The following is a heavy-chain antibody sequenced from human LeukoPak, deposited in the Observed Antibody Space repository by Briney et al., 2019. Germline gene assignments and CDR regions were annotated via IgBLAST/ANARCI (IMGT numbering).Heavy chain of an antibody. CDR3: ARGHGTSWFPFDS. J-gene: IGHJ4*02. CDR1: GFSFSIYQ. CDR2: ISDGDPTI. D-gene: IGHD3-10*01. Sequence: GGSLRLSCTASGFSFSIYQMNWVRQAPGKGLEWVSHISDGDPTIYYADSVKGRFTISRDDAKSSLYLEMNSLSAEDTAIYYCARGHGTSWFPFDSWGQGTLVTVSS. V-gene: IGHV3-48*03.